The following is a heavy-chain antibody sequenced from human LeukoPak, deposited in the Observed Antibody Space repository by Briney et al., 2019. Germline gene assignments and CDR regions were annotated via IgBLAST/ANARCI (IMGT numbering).Heavy chain of an antibody. J-gene: IGHJ4*02. CDR1: GFTFSSYA. V-gene: IGHV3-23*01. CDR2: ISGSGGST. Sequence: GGSLRLSCAASGFTFSSYAMSWVRQAPGKGLEWVLAISGSGGSTYYADSVKGRFTISRDNSKNTLYLQMNSLRAEDTAVYYCAKPFARGYSGYDSQSWGQGTLVTVSS. D-gene: IGHD5-12*01. CDR3: AKPFARGYSGYDSQS.